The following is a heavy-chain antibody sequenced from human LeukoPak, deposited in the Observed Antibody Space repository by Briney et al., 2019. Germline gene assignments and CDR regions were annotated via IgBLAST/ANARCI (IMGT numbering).Heavy chain of an antibody. Sequence: ASVKVSCKASGYTFTSYGVSWVRQAPGQGPEWMGWISAYNGNTNYAQKLQGRVTMTTDTSTSTAYMELRSLRSDDTAVYYCARSVSSSWKGYYFDYWGQGTLVTVSS. CDR3: ARSVSSSWKGYYFDY. CDR1: GYTFTSYG. CDR2: ISAYNGNT. J-gene: IGHJ4*02. V-gene: IGHV1-18*01. D-gene: IGHD6-13*01.